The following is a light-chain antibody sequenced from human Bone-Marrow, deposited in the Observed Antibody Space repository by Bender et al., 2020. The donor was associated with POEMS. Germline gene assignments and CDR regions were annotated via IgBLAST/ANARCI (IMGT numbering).Light chain of an antibody. Sequence: TQPHSVSGSPGKTLTISCTRSSGSIASNYVQWYQQYPGKAPKLMIYEVTKRPSGVSNRFSGSKSANTASLTISGLQAADEADYYCCSYAGRITFAVFGGGTKLTVL. V-gene: IGLV2-23*02. J-gene: IGLJ2*01. CDR3: CSYAGRITFAV. CDR1: SGSIASNY. CDR2: EVT.